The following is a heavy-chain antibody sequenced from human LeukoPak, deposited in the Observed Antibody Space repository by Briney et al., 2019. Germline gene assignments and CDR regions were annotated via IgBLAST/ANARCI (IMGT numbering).Heavy chain of an antibody. D-gene: IGHD4-17*01. CDR1: GFTFSDYY. CDR3: ASLGIYGDYEYGMDV. J-gene: IGHJ6*02. CDR2: ISSSGSTI. V-gene: IGHV3-11*01. Sequence: GGSLRLSCAASGFTFSDYYMSWIRQAPGKGLEWVSYISSSGSTIYYADSVEGRFTISRDNAKNPLYLQMNSLRAEDTAVYYCASLGIYGDYEYGMDVWGQGTTVTVSS.